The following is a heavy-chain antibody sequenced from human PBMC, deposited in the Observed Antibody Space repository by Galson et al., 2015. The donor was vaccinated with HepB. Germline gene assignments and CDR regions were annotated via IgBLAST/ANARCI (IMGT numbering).Heavy chain of an antibody. CDR2: ISSSGDTT. CDR3: AKDLKWNPPYYFDY. J-gene: IGHJ4*02. CDR1: GFTFSSCA. Sequence: SLRLSCAASGFTFSSCAMSWVRQAPGMGLEWVSAISSSGDTTYYADSVKGRFTISRDNSKSTLYLQLNSLRAEDTAVYYCAKDLKWNPPYYFDYWGQGTLVTVSS. D-gene: IGHD1-20*01. V-gene: IGHV3-23*01.